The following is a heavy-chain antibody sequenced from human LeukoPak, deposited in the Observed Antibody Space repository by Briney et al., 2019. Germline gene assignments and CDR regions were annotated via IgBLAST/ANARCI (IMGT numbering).Heavy chain of an antibody. CDR1: GFTFSNFW. CDR3: ARGAVEVSDTHTDAFDI. J-gene: IGHJ3*02. D-gene: IGHD2-2*01. CDR2: IDGEGTYT. Sequence: GGSLRLSCAASGFTFSNFWVHWVRQAPGEGLVWVSRIDGEGTYTSYADSVQGRFTISRDNARKTVDLQMNSLRAEDSAVYFCARGAVEVSDTHTDAFDIWGQGTMVTVSS. V-gene: IGHV3-74*01.